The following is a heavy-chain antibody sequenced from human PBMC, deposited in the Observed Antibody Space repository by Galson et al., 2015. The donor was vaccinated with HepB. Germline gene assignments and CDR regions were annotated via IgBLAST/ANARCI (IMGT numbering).Heavy chain of an antibody. D-gene: IGHD5-24*01. CDR3: ANQFFDY. CDR1: GFTFSSYG. CDR2: IWYDGSNK. J-gene: IGHJ4*02. Sequence: SLRLSCAASGFTFSSYGMHWVRQAPGKGLEWVAVIWYDGSNKYYADSVKGRFTISRDNAKNSLYLQMNSLRAEDTAVYYCANQFFDYWGQGTLVTVSS. V-gene: IGHV3-33*06.